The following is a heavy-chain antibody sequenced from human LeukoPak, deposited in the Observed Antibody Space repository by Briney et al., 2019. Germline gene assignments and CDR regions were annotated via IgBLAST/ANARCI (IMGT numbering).Heavy chain of an antibody. CDR3: AKDSDYYHSSGYYYAYFQH. Sequence: QPGGSLRLSCAVSGFTFSTYSMNWVRQAPGKGLEWVSYISSSSSTIYYADSVKGRFTISRDNAENSLYLQMNSLRDEDTAVHYCAKDSDYYHSSGYYYAYFQHWGQGTLVTVSS. V-gene: IGHV3-48*02. CDR1: GFTFSTYS. D-gene: IGHD3-22*01. CDR2: ISSSSSTI. J-gene: IGHJ1*01.